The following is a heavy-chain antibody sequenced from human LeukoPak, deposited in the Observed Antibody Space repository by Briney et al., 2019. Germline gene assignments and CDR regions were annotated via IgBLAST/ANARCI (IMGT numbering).Heavy chain of an antibody. J-gene: IGHJ4*02. CDR3: AKDVAHYDSSGYYY. V-gene: IGHV3-23*01. D-gene: IGHD3-22*01. CDR2: ISGSGGST. Sequence: GGSLRLSCAASGFTFSSYAMSWVRQAPGKGLEWVSAISGSGGSTYYADSVKGRFTISRDNSKNTLYLQMNSLRAEDTAVYYCAKDVAHYDSSGYYYWGQGTLVTVSS. CDR1: GFTFSSYA.